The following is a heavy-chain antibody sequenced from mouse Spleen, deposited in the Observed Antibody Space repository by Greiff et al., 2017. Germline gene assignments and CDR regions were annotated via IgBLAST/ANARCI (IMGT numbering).Heavy chain of an antibody. CDR2: IYPGDGDT. Sequence: VKLQESGPELVKPGASVKISCKASGYAFSSSWMNWVKQRPGKGLEWIGRIYPGDGDTNYNGKFKGKATLTADKSSSTAYMQLSSLTSEDSAVYFCASGGTYWDAYYFDYWGQGTTLTVSS. CDR3: ASGGTYWDAYYFDY. D-gene: IGHD4-1*01. CDR1: GYAFSSSW. V-gene: IGHV1-82*01. J-gene: IGHJ2*01.